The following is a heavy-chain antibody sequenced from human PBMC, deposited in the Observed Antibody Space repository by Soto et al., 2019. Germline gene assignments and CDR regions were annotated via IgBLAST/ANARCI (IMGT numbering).Heavy chain of an antibody. V-gene: IGHV1-46*04. J-gene: IGHJ4*02. CDR2: LNPNEYST. CDR3: ARDVSDSAGSASLDY. CDR1: GYTFIHYY. D-gene: IGHD2-15*01. Sequence: QVQLVQSGAEVKEPGASVKVSCKASGYTFIHYYIHWVRQAPGQGLEWMGILNPNEYSTNYAQKLQGRVTMTRDTSTSTVYMELSRLRSEDTAVYYCARDVSDSAGSASLDYWGQGTLVTVSS.